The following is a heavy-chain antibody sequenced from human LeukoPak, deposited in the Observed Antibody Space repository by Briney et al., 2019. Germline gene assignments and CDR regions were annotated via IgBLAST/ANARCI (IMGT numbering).Heavy chain of an antibody. V-gene: IGHV4-61*02. D-gene: IGHD6-19*01. CDR3: ARAYVRIAVAGTFNWFDP. Sequence: SETLSLTCTVSGGSISSGSYYWSWIRQPAGKGLEWNGRIYTSGSTNNHPSLKSRTTISVDTSNNQFSLKLTSVTAADTAVYYCARAYVRIAVAGTFNWFDPWGQGTLVTVSS. CDR2: IYTSGST. CDR1: GGSISSGSYY. J-gene: IGHJ5*02.